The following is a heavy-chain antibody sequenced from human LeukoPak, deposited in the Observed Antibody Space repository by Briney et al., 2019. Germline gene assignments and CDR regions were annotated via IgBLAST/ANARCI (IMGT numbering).Heavy chain of an antibody. J-gene: IGHJ6*02. CDR2: ISYDGSNK. V-gene: IGHV3-30*03. D-gene: IGHD6-19*01. CDR1: GFTFSSYW. Sequence: GGSLRLSCAASGFTFSSYWMHWVRQAPGKGLVWVAVISYDGSNKYYADSVKGRFTISRDNSKNTLYLQMNSLRAEDTAVYYCARDWLEVYYYYYGMDVWGQGTTVTVSS. CDR3: ARDWLEVYYYYYGMDV.